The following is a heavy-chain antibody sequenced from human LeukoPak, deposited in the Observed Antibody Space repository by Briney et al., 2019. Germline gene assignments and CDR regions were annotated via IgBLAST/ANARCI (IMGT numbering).Heavy chain of an antibody. CDR1: GFNFGYYA. J-gene: IGHJ6*03. V-gene: IGHV3-9*01. CDR3: TKVAGGSSSGKVYYYKHV. Sequence: GGSLRLSCAASGFNFGYYAMHWVRQAPGKSLEWVSGISRNSHTIAYADSVRGRFTISRDSAENSLYLQMNSLRAEDTALYYCTKVAGGSSSGKVYYYKHVWGKGTTVTVSS. D-gene: IGHD2-15*01. CDR2: ISRNSHTI.